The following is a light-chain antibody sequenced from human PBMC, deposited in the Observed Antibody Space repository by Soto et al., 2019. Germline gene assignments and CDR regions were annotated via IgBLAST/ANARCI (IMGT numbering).Light chain of an antibody. CDR3: QQYYSTPRT. CDR1: QSDLYSSNNKNY. V-gene: IGKV4-1*01. Sequence: DIVMTQSPDSLAVSLGERDTINCKSSQSDLYSSNNKNYLAWYQQKPGQPPKLLIYWASTRESGVPDQFSGSGSGTDFTLTISSLQAEDVAVYYCQQYYSTPRTFSQGTKVEIK. J-gene: IGKJ1*01. CDR2: WAS.